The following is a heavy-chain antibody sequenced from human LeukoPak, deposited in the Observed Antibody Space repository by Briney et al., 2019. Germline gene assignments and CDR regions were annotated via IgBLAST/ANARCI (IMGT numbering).Heavy chain of an antibody. CDR2: IYSRGGT. D-gene: IGHD3-3*01. Sequence: SETLSLTCTVSGDSITSGGYYWSWIRQHPGKGLEWIGYIYSRGGTYSNPSLQSRVTISLDTSKNQFSLKLTSVTDADTAVYYCAGVAESRYYGAFDIWGQGTMVTVSS. CDR1: GDSITSGGYY. V-gene: IGHV4-31*03. J-gene: IGHJ3*02. CDR3: AGVAESRYYGAFDI.